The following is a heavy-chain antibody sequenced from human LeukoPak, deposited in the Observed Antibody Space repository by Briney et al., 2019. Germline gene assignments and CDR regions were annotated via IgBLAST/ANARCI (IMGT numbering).Heavy chain of an antibody. J-gene: IGHJ4*02. CDR1: GYTFTSYD. CDR2: MNPNSGNT. Sequence: ASVKVSCKASGYTFTSYDINWVRQATGQGLEWMGWMNPNSGNTGYAQKFQGRVTMTRNTSISTAYMELSSLRSEDTAVYYCARAHSVEGGSTDWGQGTLVTVSS. V-gene: IGHV1-8*01. CDR3: ARAHSVEGGSTD. D-gene: IGHD3-16*01.